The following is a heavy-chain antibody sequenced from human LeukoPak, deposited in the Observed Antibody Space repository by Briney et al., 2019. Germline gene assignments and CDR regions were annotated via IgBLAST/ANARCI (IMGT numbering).Heavy chain of an antibody. V-gene: IGHV4-34*01. CDR1: GGSFSGYY. Sequence: SETLSLTCAVYGGSFSGYYWSWIRQPPGKGLEWIGSIYHSGSTYYNPSLKSRVTISVDTSKNQFSLKLSSVTAADTAVYYCAREDGTSSIDYWGQGTLVTVSS. D-gene: IGHD6-6*01. CDR3: AREDGTSSIDY. J-gene: IGHJ4*02. CDR2: IYHSGST.